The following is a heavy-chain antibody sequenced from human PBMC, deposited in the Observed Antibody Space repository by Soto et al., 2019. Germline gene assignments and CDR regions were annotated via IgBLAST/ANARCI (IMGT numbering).Heavy chain of an antibody. J-gene: IGHJ3*02. V-gene: IGHV3-74*01. CDR3: ARDGYSGSYLGVFDI. Sequence: SGGSLRLSCAASGFTFSSYWMHWVRQAPGKGLVWVSRINSDGSSTSYADSVKGRFTISRDNAKNTLYLQMNSLRGEDTAVYYCARDGYSGSYLGVFDIWGQGTMVTVSS. D-gene: IGHD1-26*01. CDR2: INSDGSST. CDR1: GFTFSSYW.